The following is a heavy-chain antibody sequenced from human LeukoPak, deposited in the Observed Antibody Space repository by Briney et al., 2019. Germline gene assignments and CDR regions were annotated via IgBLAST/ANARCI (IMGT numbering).Heavy chain of an antibody. V-gene: IGHV4-34*01. CDR1: VGSFSGYY. D-gene: IGHD1-1*01. Sequence: SETLSLTCAVYVGSFSGYYWSWIRQPPGEGLEWIAEINHSGSTNYNPSLKSRVAIDTSKNQFSLKLRSVTAADTAVYYCARVNWNDHLRHSWFDPWGQGTLVTVSS. J-gene: IGHJ5*02. CDR3: ARVNWNDHLRHSWFDP. CDR2: INHSGST.